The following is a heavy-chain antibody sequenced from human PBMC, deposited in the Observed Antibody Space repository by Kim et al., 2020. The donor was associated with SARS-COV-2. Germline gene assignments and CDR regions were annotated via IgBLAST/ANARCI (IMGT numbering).Heavy chain of an antibody. V-gene: IGHV6-1*01. CDR2: SMWFT. CDR3: VRDGYWRY. Sequence: SMWFTDYAISVKSRITINPDTSKNQFSLHLNSVTADDTAVYYCVRDGYWRYWGQGTLVTVSS. J-gene: IGHJ4*02. D-gene: IGHD2-2*03.